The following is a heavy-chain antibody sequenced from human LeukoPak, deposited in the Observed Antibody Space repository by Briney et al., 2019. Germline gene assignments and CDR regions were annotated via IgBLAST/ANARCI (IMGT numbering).Heavy chain of an antibody. D-gene: IGHD1-26*01. CDR3: ATTISPWELSYYFDY. CDR2: INPSGGST. J-gene: IGHJ4*02. CDR1: GYTFTNYY. Sequence: ASVKVSCKASGYTFTNYYIHWVRQAPGQGLEWMGIINPSGGSTNYAQRFQGRVTMTRDTSISTAYMELSSLRSEDTAVYYCATTISPWELSYYFDYWGQGTLVTVSS. V-gene: IGHV1-46*01.